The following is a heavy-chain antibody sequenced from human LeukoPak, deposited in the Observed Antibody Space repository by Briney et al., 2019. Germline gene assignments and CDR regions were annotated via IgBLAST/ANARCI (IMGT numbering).Heavy chain of an antibody. D-gene: IGHD1-14*01. V-gene: IGHV4-39*07. J-gene: IGHJ4*02. CDR3: ARDLNNLFDY. CDR1: GGSVNNSSYF. Sequence: SETLSLTCTVSGGSVNNSSYFWGWIRQPPGKGLEWTGSIYYSGSAYSNPSLKSRVTISVDTSKNQFSLKLSSVTAADTAVYYCARDLNNLFDYWGQGTLVTVSS. CDR2: IYYSGSA.